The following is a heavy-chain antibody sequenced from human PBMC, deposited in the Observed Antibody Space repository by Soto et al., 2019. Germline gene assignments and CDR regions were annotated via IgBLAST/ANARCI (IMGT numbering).Heavy chain of an antibody. CDR3: ASGPNWGYRFDS. CDR1: GGTFSGHA. D-gene: IGHD5-12*01. Sequence: QVQLVQSGAEVKKPGSSVKVSCEASGGTFSGHAISWVRQAPGQGPEWMGGRIPLFGTTQHAQNFQDRLTITADKSTSTACMGLTTLRFEYTAIYCFASGPNWGYRFDSWGHGIMVIVSS. J-gene: IGHJ5*01. V-gene: IGHV1-69*06. CDR2: RIPLFGTT.